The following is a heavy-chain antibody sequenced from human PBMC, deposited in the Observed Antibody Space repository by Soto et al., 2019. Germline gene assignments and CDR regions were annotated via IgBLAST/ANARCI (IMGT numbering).Heavy chain of an antibody. CDR1: GGSFSGYY. CDR2: INHSGST. D-gene: IGHD3-10*01. V-gene: IGHV4-34*01. CDR3: ARARVWPRGEKMRGFDY. J-gene: IGHJ4*02. Sequence: ETLSLTCAVYGGSFSGYYWSWIRQPPGKGLEWIGEINHSGSTNYNPSLKSRVTISVDTSKNQFSLKLSSVTAADTAVYYCARARVWPRGEKMRGFDYWGQGTLVTVSS.